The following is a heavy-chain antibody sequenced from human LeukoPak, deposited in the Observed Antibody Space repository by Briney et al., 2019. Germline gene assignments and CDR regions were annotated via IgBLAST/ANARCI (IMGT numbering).Heavy chain of an antibody. CDR1: GGSFSGYY. D-gene: IGHD3-10*01. CDR3: ARGYRIRGVRY. Sequence: SETLSLTCAVYGGSFSGYYWSWIRQPPGKGLEWIGEINHSGSTNYNPSLKSRVTISVDTSKNQFSLKLSSVTAADTAVYYCARGYRIRGVRYWGQGTLVTVSS. CDR2: INHSGST. V-gene: IGHV4-34*01. J-gene: IGHJ4*02.